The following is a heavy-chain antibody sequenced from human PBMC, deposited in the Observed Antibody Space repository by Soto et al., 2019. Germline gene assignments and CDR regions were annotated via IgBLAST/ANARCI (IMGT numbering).Heavy chain of an antibody. Sequence: SETLSLTCSVSGDSITTYYWSWIRQPPGKGLEWIGSISYSGSTKYNPSLESRVMISLDTSKNQFSLRLTSVTAADTALYYCARDWDSSRLFDPWGQGALVTVYS. CDR3: ARDWDSSRLFDP. J-gene: IGHJ5*02. D-gene: IGHD3-22*01. CDR2: ISYSGST. CDR1: GDSITTYY. V-gene: IGHV4-59*01.